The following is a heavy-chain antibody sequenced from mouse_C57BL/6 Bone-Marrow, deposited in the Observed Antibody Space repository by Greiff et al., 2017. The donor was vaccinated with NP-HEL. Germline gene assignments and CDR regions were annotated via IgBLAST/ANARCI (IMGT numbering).Heavy chain of an antibody. CDR1: GYAFSSYW. D-gene: IGHD1-1*01. Sequence: VQLQQSGAELVKPGASVKISCKASGYAFSSYWMNWVKQRPGKGLEWIGQIYPGDGDTNYNGKFKGKATLTADKSSSTAYMQLRSLTSEDSAVYFCARSPVITTVTSHYFDYWGQGTTLTVSS. CDR2: IYPGDGDT. CDR3: ARSPVITTVTSHYFDY. V-gene: IGHV1-80*01. J-gene: IGHJ2*01.